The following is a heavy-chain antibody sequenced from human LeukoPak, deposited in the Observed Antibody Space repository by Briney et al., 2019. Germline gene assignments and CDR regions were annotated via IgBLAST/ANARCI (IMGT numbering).Heavy chain of an antibody. CDR3: ARGRGSPYYMDV. Sequence: SETLSLTCAVYGGSFSGYYWSWIRQPPGKGLEWIGEINHSGSTNYNPSLKSRVTISVDTSKNQFSLKVSSVTAADTAVYYCARGRGSPYYMDVWGKGTTVTVSS. V-gene: IGHV4-34*01. J-gene: IGHJ6*03. D-gene: IGHD3-10*01. CDR1: GGSFSGYY. CDR2: INHSGST.